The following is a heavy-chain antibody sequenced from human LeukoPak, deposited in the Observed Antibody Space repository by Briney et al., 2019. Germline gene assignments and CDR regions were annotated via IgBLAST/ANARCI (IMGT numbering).Heavy chain of an antibody. CDR1: GFTFRSHA. V-gene: IGHV3-23*01. D-gene: IGHD2-21*01. Sequence: GSLRLSCVGSGFTFRSHAMSWVRQAPEKGLEFVSGIYENGGTTYYADSVKGRFSISRDSSKNTLYLQMDSLRGEDTAVYYCAKDFRIGYSAHFDYWGQGALVTVSS. J-gene: IGHJ4*02. CDR2: IYENGGTT. CDR3: AKDFRIGYSAHFDY.